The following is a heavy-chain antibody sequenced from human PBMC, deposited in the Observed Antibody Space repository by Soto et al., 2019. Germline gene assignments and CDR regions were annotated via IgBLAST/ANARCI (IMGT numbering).Heavy chain of an antibody. J-gene: IGHJ4*02. Sequence: EVQLVESGGGLVQPGGSRRLSCEASGFTFGSHWLGWVRQAPGKGLEWVANIEQDGSDKYYVDSVKGRFTISRDNAKNSLYLQMNNLRAEDAAVYYCASSAHSSIFDYWGQGTLATVSS. CDR2: IEQDGSDK. CDR3: ASSAHSSIFDY. CDR1: GFTFGSHW. D-gene: IGHD6-19*01. V-gene: IGHV3-7*01.